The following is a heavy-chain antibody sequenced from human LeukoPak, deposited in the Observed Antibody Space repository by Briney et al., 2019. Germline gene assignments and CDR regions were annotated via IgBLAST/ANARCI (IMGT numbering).Heavy chain of an antibody. CDR1: GGSISRYY. CDR2: IYYSGST. J-gene: IGHJ3*02. D-gene: IGHD3-3*01. Sequence: SETLSLTCTVSGGSISRYYWSWIRQPPGRGLEWIGYIYYSGSTNYNPSLKSRVTISVDTSKNQFSLKLSSVTAADTAVYYCARGYYDFWSGYQGGFAFDIWGQGTMVTVSS. V-gene: IGHV4-59*01. CDR3: ARGYYDFWSGYQGGFAFDI.